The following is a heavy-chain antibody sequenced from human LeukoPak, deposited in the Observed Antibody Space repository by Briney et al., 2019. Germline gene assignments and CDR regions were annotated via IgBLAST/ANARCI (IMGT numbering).Heavy chain of an antibody. J-gene: IGHJ4*02. V-gene: IGHV3-48*03. D-gene: IGHD4-17*01. Sequence: GGSLRLSCAASGFTFSSYEMNWVRQAPGKGLEWVSYISSSGSTIYYADSVKGRFTISRDNAKNSLYLQMNSLRAEDTAVYYCASPTVRSDYWGQGTLVTVSS. CDR2: ISSSGSTI. CDR3: ASPTVRSDY. CDR1: GFTFSSYE.